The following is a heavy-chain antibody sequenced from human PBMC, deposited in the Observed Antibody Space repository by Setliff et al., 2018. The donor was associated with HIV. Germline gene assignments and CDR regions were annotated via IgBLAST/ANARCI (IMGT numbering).Heavy chain of an antibody. Sequence: LSLTCAVSGYSISSGYYWGWIRQPPGKGLEWIGNIYHSGSSYSNPSLRSRITLSIDTSKNHFSLKLRSLTAADTAVYYCARRWGDILTGPDAFDIWGQGTMVTVSS. J-gene: IGHJ3*02. V-gene: IGHV4-38-2*01. CDR2: IYHSGSS. CDR1: GYSISSGYY. D-gene: IGHD3-9*01. CDR3: ARRWGDILTGPDAFDI.